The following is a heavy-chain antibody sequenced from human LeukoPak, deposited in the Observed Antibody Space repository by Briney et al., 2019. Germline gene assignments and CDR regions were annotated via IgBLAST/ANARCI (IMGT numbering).Heavy chain of an antibody. D-gene: IGHD3-10*01. CDR1: GYTFTGYY. Sequence: GASVKVSCKASGYTFTGYYMHWVRQAPGQGLEWMGWINPNSGGTNYAQKFQGRVTMTRDTSISTAYMELSRLRSDDTAVYYCARDRAELTMVRGVIIYWGQGTLVTVSS. CDR3: ARDRAELTMVRGVIIY. J-gene: IGHJ4*02. CDR2: INPNSGGT. V-gene: IGHV1-2*02.